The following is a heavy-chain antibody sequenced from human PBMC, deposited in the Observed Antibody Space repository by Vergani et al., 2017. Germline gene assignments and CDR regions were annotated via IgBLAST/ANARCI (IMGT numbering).Heavy chain of an antibody. V-gene: IGHV5-51*03. CDR3: ARLYCSSTSFYVSTRWFDP. J-gene: IGHJ5*02. D-gene: IGHD2-2*01. CDR1: GYSFTSYW. CDR2: IYPGDSDT. Sequence: EVQLVQSGAEVKKPGESLKISCKGSGYSFTSYWIGWVRQMPGKGLEWMGIIYPGDSDTRYSPSLQGQVTISADKSISTAYLQWSSLKASDTAMYYCARLYCSSTSFYVSTRWFDPWGQGTLVTVSS.